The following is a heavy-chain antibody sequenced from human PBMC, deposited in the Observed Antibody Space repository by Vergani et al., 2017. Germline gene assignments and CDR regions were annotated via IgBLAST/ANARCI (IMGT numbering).Heavy chain of an antibody. V-gene: IGHV3-23*01. D-gene: IGHD6-19*01. Sequence: EVQLLESGGGLVQPGGSLRLSCAASGFTFSSYAMSWVRQAPGKGLEWVSAISGSGGSTYYAESVKGRFTISRDNSKNTLYLQMNSLSAEDTAVYYCAKGKGQLLVLGPGNYWGQGTLVTVSS. J-gene: IGHJ4*02. CDR2: ISGSGGST. CDR3: AKGKGQLLVLGPGNY. CDR1: GFTFSSYA.